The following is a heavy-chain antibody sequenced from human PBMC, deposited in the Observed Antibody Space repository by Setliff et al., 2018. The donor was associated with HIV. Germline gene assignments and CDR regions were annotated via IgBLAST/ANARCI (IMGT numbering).Heavy chain of an antibody. Sequence: ASVKVSCKASGYTFTSYGISWVRQAPGQGLEWMGWISAYSGYTIYAQKFQDRLTMTTDTSTTTASMELRSLRSEDTAVYYCARDRNCGNGCYSSADHWGLGTLVTVSS. J-gene: IGHJ4*02. CDR2: ISAYSGYT. CDR1: GYTFTSYG. D-gene: IGHD2-21*01. V-gene: IGHV1-18*01. CDR3: ARDRNCGNGCYSSADH.